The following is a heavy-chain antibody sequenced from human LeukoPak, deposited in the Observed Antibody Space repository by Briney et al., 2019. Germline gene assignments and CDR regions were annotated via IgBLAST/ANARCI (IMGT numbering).Heavy chain of an antibody. CDR3: ARVFYGGSLGFDY. CDR2: VYYTGST. V-gene: IGHV4-59*01. D-gene: IGHD4-23*01. J-gene: IGHJ4*02. CDR1: GGSINSYH. Sequence: SETLSLTCAVSGGSINSYHWSWIRQPPGKGLEWIGYVYYTGSTDYNPSLKSRVTMSVDTSKNQFSLNLTSVTAADTAIYYCARVFYGGSLGFDYWGQGILVTVSS.